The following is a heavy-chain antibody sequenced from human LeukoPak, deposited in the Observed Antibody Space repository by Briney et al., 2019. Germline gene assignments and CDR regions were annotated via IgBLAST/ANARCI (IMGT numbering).Heavy chain of an antibody. CDR1: GGSISSYY. CDR2: IYYSGST. J-gene: IGHJ5*02. D-gene: IGHD4-17*01. V-gene: IGHV4-59*08. Sequence: KASETLSLTCTVSGGSISSYYWSWIRQPPGKGLEWIGYIYYSGSTNYNPSLKSRVTISVDTSKNQFSLKVSSVTAADTAVYYCARQGLAVPSFTTTVKLLRRVVWFDPWGQGTLVTVSS. CDR3: ARQGLAVPSFTTTVKLLRRVVWFDP.